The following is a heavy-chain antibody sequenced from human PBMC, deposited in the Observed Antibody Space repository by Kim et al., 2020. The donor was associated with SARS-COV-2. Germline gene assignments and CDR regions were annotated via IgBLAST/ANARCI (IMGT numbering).Heavy chain of an antibody. CDR3: ARVSSHSRVPAAIIAPYYYYGMDV. CDR2: ISYDGSNK. CDR1: GFTFSSYA. D-gene: IGHD2-2*02. Sequence: GGSLRLSCAASGFTFSSYAMHWVRQAPGKGLEWVAVISYDGSNKYYADSVKGRFTISRDNSKNTLYLQMNSLRAEDTAVYYCARVSSHSRVPAAIIAPYYYYGMDVWGQGTTVTVSS. J-gene: IGHJ6*02. V-gene: IGHV3-30-3*01.